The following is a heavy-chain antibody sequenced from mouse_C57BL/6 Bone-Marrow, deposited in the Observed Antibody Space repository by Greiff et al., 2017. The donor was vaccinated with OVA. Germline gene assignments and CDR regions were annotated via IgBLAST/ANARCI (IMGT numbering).Heavy chain of an antibody. J-gene: IGHJ1*03. CDR2: IYPGDGDT. CDR1: GYAFSSYW. CDR3: ARGGYYYGSSSYWYFDV. V-gene: IGHV1-80*01. D-gene: IGHD1-1*01. Sequence: VKLVESGAELVKPGASVKISCKASGYAFSSYWMNWVKQRPGKGLEWIGQIYPGDGDTNYNGKFKGKATLTADKSSSTAYMQLSSLTSEDSAVYFCARGGYYYGSSSYWYFDVWGTGTTVTVSS.